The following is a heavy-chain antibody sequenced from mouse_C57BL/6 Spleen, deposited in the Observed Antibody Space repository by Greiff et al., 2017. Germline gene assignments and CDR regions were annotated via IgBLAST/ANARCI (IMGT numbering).Heavy chain of an antibody. CDR1: GFNIKDYY. J-gene: IGHJ2*01. CDR3: AQRTTVVPFDY. Sequence: VQPKASGAELVKPGASVKLSCTASGFNIKDYYMHWVKQRTEQGLEWIGRIDPEDGETKYAPKFQGKATITADTSSNTAYLQLSSLTAEDTAVYYCAQRTTVVPFDYWGQGTTLTVSS. D-gene: IGHD1-1*01. CDR2: IDPEDGET. V-gene: IGHV14-2*01.